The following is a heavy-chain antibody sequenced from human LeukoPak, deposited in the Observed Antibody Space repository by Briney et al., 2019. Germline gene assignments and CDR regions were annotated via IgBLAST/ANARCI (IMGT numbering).Heavy chain of an antibody. D-gene: IGHD3-16*01. V-gene: IGHV5-51*01. CDR2: IYPGDSDT. Sequence: GESLKISCKGSGYSFTSYWIGWVRQMPGKGLEWMGIIYPGDSDTRYSPSFQGQVTISADKSISTAYLQWSSLKASDTAMYYCARHTFLYSCYYYMDVWGKGTTVTVSS. CDR1: GYSFTSYW. J-gene: IGHJ6*03. CDR3: ARHTFLYSCYYYMDV.